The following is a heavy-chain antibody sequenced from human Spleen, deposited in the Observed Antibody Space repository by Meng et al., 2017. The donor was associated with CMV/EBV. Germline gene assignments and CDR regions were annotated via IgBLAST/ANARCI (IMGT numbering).Heavy chain of an antibody. V-gene: IGHV3-30*14. Sequence: GGSLRLSCAASGFTFSSYAMHWVRQAPGKGLEWVAVISYDGSNKYYADSVKGRFTISRDNSNNTLYLQMNSLRAEDTAVYYCLAHYVATYVYWGQGTLVTVSS. CDR2: ISYDGSNK. D-gene: IGHD5-12*01. CDR1: GFTFSSYA. CDR3: LAHYVATYVY. J-gene: IGHJ4*02.